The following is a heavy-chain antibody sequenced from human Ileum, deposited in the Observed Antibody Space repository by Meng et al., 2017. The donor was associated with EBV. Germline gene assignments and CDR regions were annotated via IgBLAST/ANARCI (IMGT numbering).Heavy chain of an antibody. CDR1: XYTVTSYG. D-gene: IGHD2-2*01. J-gene: IGHJ5*02. Sequence: QVQLVQSGAEVTKPGASVKVSCXAXXYTVTSYGFNWVRQAPGQGLEWMGWISAYNGNTNYAQKLQGRVTMTTDTSTSTAYMELRSLRSDDTAVYYCARARLGGYCSSTSCADNWFDPWGQGTLVTVSS. V-gene: IGHV1-18*01. CDR2: ISAYNGNT. CDR3: ARARLGGYCSSTSCADNWFDP.